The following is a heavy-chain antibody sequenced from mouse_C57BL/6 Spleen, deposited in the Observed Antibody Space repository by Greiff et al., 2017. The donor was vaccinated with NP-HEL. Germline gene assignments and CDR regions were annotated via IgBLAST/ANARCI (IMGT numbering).Heavy chain of an antibody. Sequence: VKLQESGAELVKPGASVKISCKASGYAFSSYWMNWVKQRPGKGLEWIGQIYPGDGDTNYNGKFKGKATLTADKSSSTAYMQLSSLTSEDSAVYFCARRLTGIWYFDVWGTGTTVTVSS. V-gene: IGHV1-80*01. CDR1: GYAFSSYW. CDR3: ARRLTGIWYFDV. D-gene: IGHD4-1*01. J-gene: IGHJ1*03. CDR2: IYPGDGDT.